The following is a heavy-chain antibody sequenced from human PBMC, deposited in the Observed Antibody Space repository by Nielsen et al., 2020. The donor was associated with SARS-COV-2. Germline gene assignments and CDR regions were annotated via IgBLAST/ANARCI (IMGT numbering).Heavy chain of an antibody. CDR3: ARGNVVPAAIRLNYYYYYYMDV. V-gene: IGHV1-69*04. J-gene: IGHJ6*03. Sequence: SVKVSCKASGYTFTSYAMNWVRQAPGQGLEWMGRIIPILGIANYAQKFQGRVTITADESTSTAYMELSSLRSEDTAVYYCARGNVVPAAIRLNYYYYYYMDVWGKGTTVTVSS. CDR2: IIPILGIA. D-gene: IGHD2-2*02. CDR1: GYTFTSYA.